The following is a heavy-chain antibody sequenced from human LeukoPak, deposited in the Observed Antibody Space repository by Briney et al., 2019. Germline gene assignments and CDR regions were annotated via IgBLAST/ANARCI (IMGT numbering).Heavy chain of an antibody. Sequence: GGSLRLSCAASGFTVSSNYMSWVRQAPGKGLEWVSVIYSGGSTDYADSVKGRFTISRDNSKNTLYLQMNSLRAEDTAVYYCARLGDWNRLHDYYFDYWGQGTLVTVSS. D-gene: IGHD2-21*02. CDR2: IYSGGST. V-gene: IGHV3-53*01. CDR3: ARLGDWNRLHDYYFDY. CDR1: GFTVSSNY. J-gene: IGHJ4*02.